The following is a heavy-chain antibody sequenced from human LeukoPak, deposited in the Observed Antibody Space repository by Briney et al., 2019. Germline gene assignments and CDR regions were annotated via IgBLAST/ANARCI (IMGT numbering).Heavy chain of an antibody. CDR2: ISGSGGST. CDR3: AKGDGVTYYDFWSGYYSDYYGMDV. CDR1: GFTFSSYA. J-gene: IGHJ6*02. Sequence: GGSLRLSCAASGFTFSSYAMTWVRQAPGKGLEWGSAISGSGGSTYYADSVKGRFTISRDNSKNTLYLQMNSLRAEDTAVYYCAKGDGVTYYDFWSGYYSDYYGMDVWGQGTTVTVSS. D-gene: IGHD3-3*01. V-gene: IGHV3-23*01.